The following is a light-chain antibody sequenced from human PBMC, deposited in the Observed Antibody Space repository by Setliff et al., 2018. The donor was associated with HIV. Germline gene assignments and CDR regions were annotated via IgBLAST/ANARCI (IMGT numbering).Light chain of an antibody. J-gene: IGLJ1*01. CDR3: SSYTGRSTFV. Sequence: QSALTQPASVSGSPGQSITLSCTGTSSDVGNYNYVSWYQEHPGKAPKLMIYDVSKRPSGVSNRFSGSKSGNTASLTISGLQAEDEADYHCSSYTGRSTFVFGTGTKVTVL. V-gene: IGLV2-14*01. CDR1: SSDVGNYNY. CDR2: DVS.